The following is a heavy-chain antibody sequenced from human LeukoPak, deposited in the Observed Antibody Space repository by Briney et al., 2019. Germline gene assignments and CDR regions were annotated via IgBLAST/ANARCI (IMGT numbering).Heavy chain of an antibody. J-gene: IGHJ4*02. V-gene: IGHV4-39*01. CDR3: ASTYGTTDFGVVIPFDY. CDR1: GGSISTSAYY. Sequence: SETLSLTCIVSGGSISTSAYYWGWIRQPPGEGLQWIGSIYYSGNTYYNSSLKSRVTISVDTSTSQFSLRLSSVTAADTAVYYCASTYGTTDFGVVIPFDYWGQGTLVTVSS. CDR2: IYYSGNT. D-gene: IGHD3-3*01.